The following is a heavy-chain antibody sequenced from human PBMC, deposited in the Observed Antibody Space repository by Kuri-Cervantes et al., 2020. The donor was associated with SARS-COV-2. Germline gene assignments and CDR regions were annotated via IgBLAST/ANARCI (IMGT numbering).Heavy chain of an antibody. CDR1: GGTFSSYA. D-gene: IGHD1-7*01. CDR2: ISAYNGNT. Sequence: ASVKVSCKASGGTFSSYAISWVRQAPGQGLEWMGWISAYNGNTNYAQKLQGRVTMTRDTSISTAYMELSRLRSDDTAVYYCARILELRSAFDPWGQGTLVTVSS. CDR3: ARILELRSAFDP. J-gene: IGHJ5*02. V-gene: IGHV1-18*01.